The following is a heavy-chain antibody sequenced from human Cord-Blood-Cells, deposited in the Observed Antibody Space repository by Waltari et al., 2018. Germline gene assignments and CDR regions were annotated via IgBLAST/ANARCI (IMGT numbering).Heavy chain of an antibody. V-gene: IGHV1-2*02. D-gene: IGHD2-8*01. CDR3: ATPYCTNGVCYDAFDI. Sequence: QMQLVQSGAEVKKPGASVKVSCKASGYTFTGYYMHWVRQAPGQGLEWMGWINPNSGGTNYAQKFQGRVTMTRDTSISTAYMELSRLRSDDTAVYYCATPYCTNGVCYDAFDIWGQGTMVTVSS. CDR1: GYTFTGYY. CDR2: INPNSGGT. J-gene: IGHJ3*02.